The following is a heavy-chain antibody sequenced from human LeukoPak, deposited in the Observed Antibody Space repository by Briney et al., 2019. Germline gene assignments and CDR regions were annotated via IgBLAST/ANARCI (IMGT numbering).Heavy chain of an antibody. CDR3: ARDRIAALYYFDY. CDR1: GYTFTSYD. Sequence: ASVKVSCKASGYTFTSYDINWVRQATGQGLEWMGWMNPNSGNTGYAQKFQGRVTITRDTSASTAYMELSSLRSEDTAVYYCARDRIAALYYFDYWGQGTLVTVSS. J-gene: IGHJ4*02. V-gene: IGHV1-8*01. D-gene: IGHD6-25*01. CDR2: MNPNSGNT.